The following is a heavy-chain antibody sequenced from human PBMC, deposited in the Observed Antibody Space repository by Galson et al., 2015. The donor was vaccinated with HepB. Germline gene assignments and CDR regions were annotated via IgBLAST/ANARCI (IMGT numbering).Heavy chain of an antibody. CDR1: GFTFSNAW. V-gene: IGHV3-15*01. CDR3: TTGWDYDSSGYTFDY. J-gene: IGHJ4*02. Sequence: SLRLSCAASGFTFSNAWMSWVRQAPGKGLEWVGRIKSKTDGGTTDYAAPVKGRFTISRDDSKNTLYLQMNSLKTEDTAVYYCTTGWDYDSSGYTFDYWGQGTLVTVSS. CDR2: IKSKTDGGTT. D-gene: IGHD3-22*01.